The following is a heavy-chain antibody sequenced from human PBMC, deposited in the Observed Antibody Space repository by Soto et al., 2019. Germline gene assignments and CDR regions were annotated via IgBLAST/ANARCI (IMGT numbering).Heavy chain of an antibody. Sequence: QLQLQESGPGLVKPSETLSLTCTVSGGSISSSSYYWGWIRQPPGKGLEWIGSIYYSGSTYYNPSLKRRVTISVDTSKHQFSLNLSSVTAADTSVYYCASNFDRAAADPSYYYGMDVWGQGTTVTVSS. V-gene: IGHV4-39*01. CDR1: GGSISSSSYY. J-gene: IGHJ6*02. D-gene: IGHD6-13*01. CDR2: IYYSGST. CDR3: ASNFDRAAADPSYYYGMDV.